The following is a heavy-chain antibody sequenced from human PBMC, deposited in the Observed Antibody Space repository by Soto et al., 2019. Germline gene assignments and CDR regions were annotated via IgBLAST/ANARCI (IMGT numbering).Heavy chain of an antibody. J-gene: IGHJ4*02. CDR2: ISGSAASA. D-gene: IGHD6-19*01. CDR3: AKERSSGWTDTFDY. CDR1: GFNFSNYA. V-gene: IGHV3-23*01. Sequence: GGSLRLSCAASGFNFSNYAMSWVRQAPGKGLGWVSRISGSAASAYYADSVKGRFTISRDNSKNTLYLQMYSLRAEDTAVYYCAKERSSGWTDTFDYWGQGSLVTVSS.